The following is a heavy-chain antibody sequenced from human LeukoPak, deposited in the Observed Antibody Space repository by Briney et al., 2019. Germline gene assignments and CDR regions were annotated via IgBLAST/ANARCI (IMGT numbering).Heavy chain of an antibody. D-gene: IGHD3-9*01. Sequence: GGSLRLSCAASGFTFSSYAMSWVRQAPGKGLEWVSAISGSGGSTYYADSVKGRFTISRDNSKNTLYLQMNSLRAEDTAVYYCAKDRTLDYDVLTGPFDYWGQGTLVTVSS. CDR3: AKDRTLDYDVLTGPFDY. V-gene: IGHV3-23*01. J-gene: IGHJ4*02. CDR2: ISGSGGST. CDR1: GFTFSSYA.